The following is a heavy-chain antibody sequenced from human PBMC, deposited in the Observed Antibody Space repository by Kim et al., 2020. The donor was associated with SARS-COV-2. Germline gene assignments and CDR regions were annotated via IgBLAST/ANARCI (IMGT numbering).Heavy chain of an antibody. CDR3: ARDLGDSSTGYYFDY. J-gene: IGHJ4*02. Sequence: YYADSVKGRFTISRDSSTLYLQMNSLRAEDTALYYCARDLGDSSTGYYFDYWGQGTLVTVSS. D-gene: IGHD6-13*01. V-gene: IGHV3-33*01.